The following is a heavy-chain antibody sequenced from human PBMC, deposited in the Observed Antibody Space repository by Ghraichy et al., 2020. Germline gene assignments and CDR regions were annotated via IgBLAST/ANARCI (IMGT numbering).Heavy chain of an antibody. CDR3: ARGRPELMVYAPPSAVWFDP. J-gene: IGHJ5*02. V-gene: IGHV1-46*01. CDR2: INPSGGST. CDR1: GYTFTSYY. D-gene: IGHD2-8*01. Sequence: ASVKVSCKASGYTFTSYYMHWVRQAPGQGLEWMGIINPSGGSTSYAQKFQGRVTMTRDTSTSTVYMELSSLRSEDTAVYYCARGRPELMVYAPPSAVWFDPWGQGTLVTVSS.